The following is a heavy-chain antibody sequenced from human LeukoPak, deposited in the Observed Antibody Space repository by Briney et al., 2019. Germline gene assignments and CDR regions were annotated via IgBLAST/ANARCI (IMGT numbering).Heavy chain of an antibody. CDR1: GVSISTYY. D-gene: IGHD5-18*01. CDR3: AIYRGYSYGYYFNY. J-gene: IGHJ4*02. Sequence: PSETLSLTCTVSGVSISTYYWSWIRQPPGKGLEWIGYIYYSGNTNYNPSLKSRVTISIDTSKNQFSLRLNSVTAADTAVYYCAIYRGYSYGYYFNYWGQGTLVTVSS. CDR2: IYYSGNT. V-gene: IGHV4-59*01.